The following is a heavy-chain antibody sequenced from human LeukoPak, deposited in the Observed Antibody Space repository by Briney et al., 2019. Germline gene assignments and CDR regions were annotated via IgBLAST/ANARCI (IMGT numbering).Heavy chain of an antibody. CDR2: ISYDGSDK. V-gene: IGHV3-30*03. J-gene: IGHJ4*02. CDR3: AAQYTSGPLPGY. Sequence: GGSLRLSCAVSGLISGSYGMHWVRLAPGKGLEWVAVISYDGSDKYYADSVKGRFTISRDNSKNTLYLQINSLRADDTAVYYCAAQYTSGPLPGYWGQGTLVTVSS. D-gene: IGHD6-19*01. CDR1: GLISGSYG.